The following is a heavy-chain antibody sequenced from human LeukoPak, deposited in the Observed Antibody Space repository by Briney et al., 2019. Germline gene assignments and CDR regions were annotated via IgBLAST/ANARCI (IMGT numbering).Heavy chain of an antibody. CDR2: IYNSGST. J-gene: IGHJ3*02. CDR3: ARSAIDAFDI. Sequence: PSETLSLTCTVSGGSISSYYWSWIRQPPGKGLECIGYIYNSGSTNYDPSLKSRVSISVDTSKNQFSLKLSSVTAADTAVYYCARSAIDAFDIWGQGTMVTVSS. V-gene: IGHV4-59*08. CDR1: GGSISSYY. D-gene: IGHD6-25*01.